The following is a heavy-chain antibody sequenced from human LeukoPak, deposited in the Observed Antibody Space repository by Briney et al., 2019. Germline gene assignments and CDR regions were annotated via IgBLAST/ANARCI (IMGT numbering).Heavy chain of an antibody. J-gene: IGHJ4*02. CDR1: GFTFNKAW. CDR3: ARGIAVAGTFDY. D-gene: IGHD6-19*01. Sequence: GGSLRLSCAASGFTFNKAWMSWVRQAPGKGLEWVSVIYTDSTYYADSVKGRFTISRDNSKNAVYLQMNSLRVEDAAVYYCARGIAVAGTFDYWGQGTLITVSS. CDR2: IYTDST. V-gene: IGHV3-53*01.